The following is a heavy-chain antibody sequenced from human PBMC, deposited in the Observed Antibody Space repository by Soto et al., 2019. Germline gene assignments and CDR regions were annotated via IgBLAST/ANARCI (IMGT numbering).Heavy chain of an antibody. D-gene: IGHD6-19*01. CDR1: GFTFSSYA. J-gene: IGHJ6*02. CDR3: ARDLDGGAVAVNDYYYYGMDV. V-gene: IGHV3-30-3*01. Sequence: PGGSLRLSCAASGFTFSSYAMHWVRQAPGKGLEWVAVISYDGSNKYYADSVKGRFTISRDNSKNTLYLQMNSLRAEDTAVYYCARDLDGGAVAVNDYYYYGMDVWGQGTTVTVSS. CDR2: ISYDGSNK.